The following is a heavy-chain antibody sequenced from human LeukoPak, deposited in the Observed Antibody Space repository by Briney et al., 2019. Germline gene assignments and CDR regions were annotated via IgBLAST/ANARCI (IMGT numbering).Heavy chain of an antibody. CDR3: ARDFLGATTALLY. Sequence: ASVKVSCKASGYSFTNYAMNWVRQAPGQGLEWMGWIHPSTGNPTYAQGFTGRFVFSLDTSVSTAYLQISSLKAEDTAVYYCARDFLGATTALLYWGQGSLVTVSS. J-gene: IGHJ4*02. V-gene: IGHV7-4-1*02. CDR2: IHPSTGNP. D-gene: IGHD1-26*01. CDR1: GYSFTNYA.